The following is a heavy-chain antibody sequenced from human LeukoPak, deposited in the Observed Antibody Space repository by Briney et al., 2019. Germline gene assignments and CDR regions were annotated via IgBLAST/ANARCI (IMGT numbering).Heavy chain of an antibody. J-gene: IGHJ4*02. D-gene: IGHD2-2*01. CDR3: VTGTIYCSSCSHDY. CDR2: FDPDDGET. Sequence: ASVKVSCTVSGYSLTELSMHWVRQAPGKGLEWMGGFDPDDGETPLFAQKFQGRVSMTEDTSTDTAYMELSSLTSEDTAVYYCVTGTIYCSSCSHDYWGQGTLVTVSS. V-gene: IGHV1-24*01. CDR1: GYSLTELS.